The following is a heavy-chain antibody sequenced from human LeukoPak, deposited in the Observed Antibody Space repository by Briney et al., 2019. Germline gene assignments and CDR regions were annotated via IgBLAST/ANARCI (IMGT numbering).Heavy chain of an antibody. V-gene: IGHV1-2*02. CDR2: INPNSGGT. J-gene: IGHJ5*02. CDR1: GYTFTSYD. CDR3: ARCPSGGSGSYYKATYWFDP. D-gene: IGHD3-10*01. Sequence: ASVKVSCKASGYTFTSYDINWVRQATGQGLEWMGWINPNSGGTNYAQKFQGRVTMTRDTSISTAYMELSRLRSDDTAVYYCARCPSGGSGSYYKATYWFDPWGQGTLVTVSS.